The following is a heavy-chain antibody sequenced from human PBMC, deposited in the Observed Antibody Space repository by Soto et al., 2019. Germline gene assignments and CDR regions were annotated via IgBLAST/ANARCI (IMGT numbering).Heavy chain of an antibody. D-gene: IGHD6-19*01. CDR3: ARQPVADY. CDR2: IDDSGTA. CDR1: GKSFSGYS. V-gene: IGHV4-34*01. Sequence: ASETLSLTCVVYGKSFSGYSWNWTRQSPGKGLEWIGDIDDSGTARYSPSLKTRVTISIDTSKREISLSLTSVTAADTAVYYCARQPVADYWGQGTLVTVS. J-gene: IGHJ4*02.